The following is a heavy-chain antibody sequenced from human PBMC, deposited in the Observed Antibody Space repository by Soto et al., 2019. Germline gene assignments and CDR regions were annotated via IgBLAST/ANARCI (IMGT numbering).Heavy chain of an antibody. J-gene: IGHJ4*02. Sequence: ASVKVCCKVSGYTHTELSMQWVRQAPGKGLEWMGGFDPEDGETIYAQKFQGRVTMTEDTSTDTAYMELSSLRSEDTAVYYCATWGQWLPASYWGQGTLVTVSS. V-gene: IGHV1-24*01. D-gene: IGHD5-12*01. CDR2: FDPEDGET. CDR3: ATWGQWLPASY. CDR1: GYTHTELS.